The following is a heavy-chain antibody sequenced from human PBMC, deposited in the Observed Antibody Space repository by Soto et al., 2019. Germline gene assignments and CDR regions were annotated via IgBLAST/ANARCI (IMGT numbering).Heavy chain of an antibody. Sequence: PSETLSLTCAVSGASISSDYYYWGWIRQPPGKGLEWIGGVYHTGSNFYNPSLKSRATISVDTSQNQVSLNLKSVKAEDTAIYYCATDWGYSYGFSFDYWGQGTLVTVSS. D-gene: IGHD5-18*01. CDR1: GASISSDYYY. CDR3: ATDWGYSYGFSFDY. CDR2: VYHTGSN. V-gene: IGHV4-39*02. J-gene: IGHJ4*02.